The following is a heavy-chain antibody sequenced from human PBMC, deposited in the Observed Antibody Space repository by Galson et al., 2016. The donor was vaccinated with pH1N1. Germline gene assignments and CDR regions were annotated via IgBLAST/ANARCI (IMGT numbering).Heavy chain of an antibody. CDR3: ARYAPGGFQYHGMDV. Sequence: SVKVSCKASGYTFTSYGISWVRQAPGQGLEWMGWISAYTGNRDYAQNPQGRVTVTTDTSTSPAYMELRSLRSDDTAVYYCARYAPGGFQYHGMDVWGQGTTVTVSS. J-gene: IGHJ6*01. V-gene: IGHV1-18*04. CDR2: ISAYTGNR. CDR1: GYTFTSYG. D-gene: IGHD2-2*01.